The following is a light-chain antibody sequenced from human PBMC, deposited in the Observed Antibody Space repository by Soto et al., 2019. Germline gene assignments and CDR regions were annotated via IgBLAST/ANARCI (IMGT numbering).Light chain of an antibody. Sequence: DIQMTQYPASLAASLGDRVTITCRASQGISTWLAWYQHKPGTAPKLLIFGAFSLQSGVPSRFSGSGSGTHFTLTISSLQPEDFATYYCQQTNSFPITFGQGTRLEIK. CDR1: QGISTW. CDR3: QQTNSFPIT. J-gene: IGKJ5*01. CDR2: GAF. V-gene: IGKV1-12*01.